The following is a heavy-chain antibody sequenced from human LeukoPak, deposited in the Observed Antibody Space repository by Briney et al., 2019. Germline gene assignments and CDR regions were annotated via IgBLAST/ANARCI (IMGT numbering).Heavy chain of an antibody. CDR3: ARGRGRYYYDSSGYYYFDY. D-gene: IGHD3-22*01. CDR2: INHSGST. CDR1: GGSFSGYY. Sequence: SETLSLTCAVYGGSFSGYYWGWIRQPPGKGLEWIGEINHSGSTNYNPSLKSRVTISVDTSKNQFSLKLSSVTAADTAVYYCARGRGRYYYDSSGYYYFDYWGQGTLVTVSS. J-gene: IGHJ4*02. V-gene: IGHV4-34*01.